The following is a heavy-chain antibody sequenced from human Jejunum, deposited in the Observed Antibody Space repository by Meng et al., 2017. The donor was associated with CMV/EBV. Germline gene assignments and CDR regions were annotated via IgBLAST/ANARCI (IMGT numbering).Heavy chain of an antibody. Sequence: GQLQESGPGLGNPSEPLSLTVTVSGVSISTHYWSWIRQTPGKGLEWIASIHYTGRADYSPSLKSRVTISIDTSDSQLSLKLTSVTTADTAMYYCAERGGGYWGQGILVTVSS. V-gene: IGHV4-59*11. CDR3: AERGGGY. J-gene: IGHJ4*02. CDR2: IHYTGRA. D-gene: IGHD3-10*01. CDR1: GVSISTHY.